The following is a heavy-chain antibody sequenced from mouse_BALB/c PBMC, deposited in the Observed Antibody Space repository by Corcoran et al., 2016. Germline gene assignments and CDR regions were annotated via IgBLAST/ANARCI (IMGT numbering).Heavy chain of an antibody. Sequence: DVQLQESGPGLVKPSQSLSLTCSVTGYSIPSGYYWNWIRQFPGNKLEWMGYISYDGSNNYNPSLKNRISITRDTSKNQFFLKLNSVTTEDTATYYCAMLLRPMDYWGQGTSVTVSS. CDR3: AMLLRPMDY. CDR2: ISYDGSN. D-gene: IGHD1-2*01. J-gene: IGHJ4*01. V-gene: IGHV3-6*02. CDR1: GYSIPSGYY.